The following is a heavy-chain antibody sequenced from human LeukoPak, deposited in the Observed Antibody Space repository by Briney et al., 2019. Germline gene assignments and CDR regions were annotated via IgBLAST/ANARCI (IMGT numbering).Heavy chain of an antibody. J-gene: IGHJ4*02. V-gene: IGHV4-59*11. CDR2: IYYSGTT. CDR3: ARGVYIAAAQYGY. D-gene: IGHD6-13*01. CDR1: GGSISSHY. Sequence: SETLSLTCTVSGGSISSHYWSWIRQPPGKGLEWIGYIYYSGTTNYNPSLKSRVTISVDTSKNQSSLKLSSVTAADTAVYYCARGVYIAAAQYGYWGQGTLVTVSS.